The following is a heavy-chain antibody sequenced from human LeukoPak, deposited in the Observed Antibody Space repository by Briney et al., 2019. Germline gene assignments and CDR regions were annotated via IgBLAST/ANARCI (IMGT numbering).Heavy chain of an antibody. Sequence: PGGSLRLSCAASGFTFSTYAMHWVRQAPGKGLEWVAVIPYDGANQYYADSVKGRFTISRDNSKNTLYLQMNSLRAEATAVYYCANSILRYCSSTSCYQFDYWGQGTLVTVSS. CDR2: IPYDGANQ. J-gene: IGHJ4*02. CDR3: ANSILRYCSSTSCYQFDY. D-gene: IGHD2-2*01. V-gene: IGHV3-30-3*01. CDR1: GFTFSTYA.